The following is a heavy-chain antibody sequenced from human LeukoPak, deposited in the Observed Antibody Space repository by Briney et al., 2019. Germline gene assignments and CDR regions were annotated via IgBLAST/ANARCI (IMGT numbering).Heavy chain of an antibody. V-gene: IGHV1-2*02. Sequence: ASVKVSCKAPGYTFTDYYIHWVRQAPGQGLEWMGRITPNSGGTIYAQTFQGRFTMTRDTSISTAYMELSRLRSDDTAVYYCARIKVTSDGALWGQGTLVTVSS. J-gene: IGHJ4*02. CDR2: ITPNSGGT. D-gene: IGHD5-18*01. CDR3: ARIKVTSDGAL. CDR1: GYTFTDYY.